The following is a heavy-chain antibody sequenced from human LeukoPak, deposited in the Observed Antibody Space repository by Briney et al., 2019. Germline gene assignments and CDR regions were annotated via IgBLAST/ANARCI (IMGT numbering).Heavy chain of an antibody. J-gene: IGHJ5*02. Sequence: GASVKVSCKASGGTFISYAISWVRQAPGQGLEWMGGIIPTFGTANYAQKFQGRVTITADESTSTAYMELSSLRSEDTAVYYCARVFVFDWSIDPWGQGTLVTVSS. CDR2: IIPTFGTA. CDR1: GGTFISYA. V-gene: IGHV1-69*13. CDR3: ARVFVFDWSIDP. D-gene: IGHD3-9*01.